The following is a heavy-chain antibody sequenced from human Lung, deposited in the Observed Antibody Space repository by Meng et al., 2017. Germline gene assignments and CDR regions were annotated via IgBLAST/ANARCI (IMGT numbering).Heavy chain of an antibody. D-gene: IGHD1-1*01. CDR1: GFTFSNSA. CDR2: ISIIGHNT. Sequence: VELLGSGGGLVKPGGSLRLSCAVSGFTFSNSAMSWVRQAPGKGLEWVSGISIIGHNTYYADSVKGRFTISRDNSRNTLYLQMNSLRAEDTAIYYCAKEEVPNDYWGQGTLVTVSS. J-gene: IGHJ4*02. V-gene: IGHV3-23*01. CDR3: AKEEVPNDY.